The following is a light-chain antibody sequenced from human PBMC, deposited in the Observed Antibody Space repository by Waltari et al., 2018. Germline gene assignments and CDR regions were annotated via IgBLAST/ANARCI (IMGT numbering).Light chain of an antibody. V-gene: IGKV3-20*01. CDR2: GAS. CDR3: QQYSMSPST. Sequence: EIVLTQSPGTLSLSPGERATLSCRASQSVSSSYLAWYQQKPGQAPRLLILGASNRATGIPDRFSGSWSGTDFTLTISRLEPEDFAVYFWQQYSMSPSTFGQGTKLEI. J-gene: IGKJ2*02. CDR1: QSVSSSY.